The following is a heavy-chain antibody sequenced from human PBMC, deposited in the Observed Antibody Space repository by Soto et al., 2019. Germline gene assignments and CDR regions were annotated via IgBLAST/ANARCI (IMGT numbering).Heavy chain of an antibody. Sequence: PGGSLRLSCAASGFTFSSYGMHWVRQAPGKGLEWVAVIWYDGSNKYYADSVKGRFTISRDNSKNTLYLQMNSLRAEDTAVYYCARVPYPDNGSGSYYVGNWFDPWGQGTLVTVSS. CDR2: IWYDGSNK. D-gene: IGHD3-10*01. CDR3: ARVPYPDNGSGSYYVGNWFDP. J-gene: IGHJ5*02. CDR1: GFTFSSYG. V-gene: IGHV3-33*01.